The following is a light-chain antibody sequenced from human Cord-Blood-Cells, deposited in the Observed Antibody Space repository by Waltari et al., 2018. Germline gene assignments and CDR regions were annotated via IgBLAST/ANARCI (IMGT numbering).Light chain of an antibody. CDR3: QQYNNWPLT. Sequence: EILLTQSPATLSVSPGERATLSCRASQRVSSNLAWYQQKPGQAPRLLIYGASTRATGIPARFSGSGSGTEFTLTISSLQSEDFAVYYCQQYNNWPLTFGGGTKVEIK. CDR2: GAS. CDR1: QRVSSN. J-gene: IGKJ4*01. V-gene: IGKV3-15*01.